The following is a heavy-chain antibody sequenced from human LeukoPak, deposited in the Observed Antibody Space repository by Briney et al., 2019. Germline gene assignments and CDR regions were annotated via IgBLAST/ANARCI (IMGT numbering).Heavy chain of an antibody. Sequence: SETLSLTCSVSGASLRSRTSYWGWIRRPPGKGLEWIGTIYSSGNTYYNPSLKSRVTISGDTSKNQLSLRVNSVTAADTAVYYCARHVSSVGVAVVITMIDSWGQGILVTVSS. D-gene: IGHD2-15*01. CDR3: ARHVSSVGVAVVITMIDS. V-gene: IGHV4-39*01. J-gene: IGHJ4*02. CDR2: IYSSGNT. CDR1: GASLRSRTSY.